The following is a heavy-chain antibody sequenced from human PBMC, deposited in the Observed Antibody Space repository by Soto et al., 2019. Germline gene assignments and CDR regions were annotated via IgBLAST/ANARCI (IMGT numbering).Heavy chain of an antibody. CDR3: ARLTVVTATLSPYYYYYGMDV. D-gene: IGHD2-21*02. J-gene: IGHJ6*02. Sequence: SGPTLVNPTQTLTLTCTFSGFSLSTSGMCVSWIRQPPGKSLDWLALIDWDDDKYYSTSLKTRLTISKDTSKNQVVLTMTNMDTVDKATYYCARLTVVTATLSPYYYYYGMDVWGQVPTMTLS. V-gene: IGHV2-70*01. CDR1: GFSLSTSGMC. CDR2: IDWDDDK.